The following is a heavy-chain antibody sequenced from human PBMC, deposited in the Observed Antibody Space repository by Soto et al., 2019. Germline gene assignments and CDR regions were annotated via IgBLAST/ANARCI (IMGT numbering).Heavy chain of an antibody. V-gene: IGHV1-2*04. CDR1: GYTFTGYC. CDR3: ARDLGNSSGWYYYYYGMDV. CDR2: INPNSGGT. Sequence: AFREGSRKASGYTFTGYCMHWVRQAPGQGLEWMGWINPNSGGTNYAQKFQGWVTMTRDTSISTAYMELSRLRSDDTAVYYCARDLGNSSGWYYYYYGMDVWG. D-gene: IGHD6-19*01. J-gene: IGHJ6*02.